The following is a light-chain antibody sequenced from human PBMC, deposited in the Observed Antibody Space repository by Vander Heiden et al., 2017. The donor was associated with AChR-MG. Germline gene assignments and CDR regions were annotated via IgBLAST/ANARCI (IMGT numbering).Light chain of an antibody. V-gene: IGKV3-11*01. CDR1: QSVLSQ. CDR2: DVS. CDR3: QQRRTWPLT. Sequence: EVVLTQSPVTLSLSPGERATLSCRACQSVLSQLAWYQQKPGQAPRLLIYDVSNRATGIPARFSGSGSETDFTLTISSLDPEDFATYYCQQRRTWPLTFGGGTMLEIK. J-gene: IGKJ4*01.